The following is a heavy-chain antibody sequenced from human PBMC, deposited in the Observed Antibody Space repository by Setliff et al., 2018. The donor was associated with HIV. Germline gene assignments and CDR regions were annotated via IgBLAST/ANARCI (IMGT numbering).Heavy chain of an antibody. CDR1: GYTFTSYD. V-gene: IGHV1-8*01. J-gene: IGHJ6*02. D-gene: IGHD3-22*01. Sequence: ASVKVSCKASGYTFTSYDITWVRQATGQGLEWMGWLNPNSGNTGFTQKFQGRVTMARNTSISTAYMELSSLRSEDTAVYYCARTQSLGGYYSRGHDYGMDVWGQGTTVTVSS. CDR2: LNPNSGNT. CDR3: ARTQSLGGYYSRGHDYGMDV.